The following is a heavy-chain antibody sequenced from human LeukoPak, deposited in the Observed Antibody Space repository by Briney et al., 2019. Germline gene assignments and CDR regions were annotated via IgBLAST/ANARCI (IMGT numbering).Heavy chain of an antibody. Sequence: GGSLRLSCTASGFTFGDYAMSWVRQAPGKGLEWVGFIRSKAYGGTTEYAASVKGRFTISRDDSKSIAYLQMNSLKTEDTAVYYCVRVVTLAIFDYWGQGTLVTVSS. J-gene: IGHJ4*02. V-gene: IGHV3-49*04. CDR3: VRVVTLAIFDY. D-gene: IGHD5-18*01. CDR1: GFTFGDYA. CDR2: IRSKAYGGTT.